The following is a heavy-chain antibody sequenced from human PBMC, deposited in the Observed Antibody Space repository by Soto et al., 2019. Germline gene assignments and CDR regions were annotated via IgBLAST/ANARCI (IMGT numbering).Heavy chain of an antibody. CDR2: IYYSGST. CDR1: GGSISSYY. CDR3: ARQRTSVVTQAYFDV. Sequence: SETLSLTCTVSGGSISSYYWGWIRQPPGKGLEWIGSIYYSGSTYNNPSLRSRVSMSIDTSKDQFSLKLKSVTAADTALYFCARQRTSVVTQAYFDVWGPGSLVTVSS. D-gene: IGHD2-21*02. J-gene: IGHJ4*02. V-gene: IGHV4-39*01.